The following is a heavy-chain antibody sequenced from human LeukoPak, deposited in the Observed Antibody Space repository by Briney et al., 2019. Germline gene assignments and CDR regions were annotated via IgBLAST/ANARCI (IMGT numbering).Heavy chain of an antibody. J-gene: IGHJ4*02. CDR2: IYYSGST. V-gene: IGHV4-39*01. Sequence: SETLSLTCTVSGGSISSSSYYWGWIRQPPGKGLEWIGSIYYSGSTYYNPSLKSRATISVDTSKNEFSLKLSSVTAADTAVYYCVRDFWSRYYKGLFDYWGQGTLVTVSS. CDR1: GGSISSSSYY. CDR3: VRDFWSRYYKGLFDY. D-gene: IGHD3-3*01.